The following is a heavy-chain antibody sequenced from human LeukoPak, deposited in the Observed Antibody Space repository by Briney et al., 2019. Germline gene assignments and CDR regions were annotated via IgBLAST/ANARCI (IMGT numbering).Heavy chain of an antibody. CDR3: ARERWGDVDTAMGLFDY. J-gene: IGHJ4*02. Sequence: SETLSLTCAVSGGSLSSYYWSWIRQPPGKGLEWIGYIYYSGSTNYNPSLKSRVTISVDTSKNQFSLKLSSVTAADTAVYYCARERWGDVDTAMGLFDYWGQGTLVTVSS. CDR2: IYYSGST. V-gene: IGHV4-59*01. CDR1: GGSLSSYY. D-gene: IGHD5-18*01.